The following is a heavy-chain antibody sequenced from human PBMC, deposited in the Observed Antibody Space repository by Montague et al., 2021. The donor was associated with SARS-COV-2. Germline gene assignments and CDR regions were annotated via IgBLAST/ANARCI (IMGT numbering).Heavy chain of an antibody. V-gene: IGHV4-39*02. CDR1: GGSITNNIDY. CDR3: ARLERYFDSSGSPSAFDF. D-gene: IGHD3-22*01. J-gene: IGHJ3*01. Sequence: SETLSLTCTVSGGSITNNIDYWAWIRQPPGKGLEWIGSIYYTGNTYYNPSLKSRVTISVVTSKNHFTLKLSPVTAAETAVYYCARLERYFDSSGSPSAFDFWGQGTKVTVSS. CDR2: IYYTGNT.